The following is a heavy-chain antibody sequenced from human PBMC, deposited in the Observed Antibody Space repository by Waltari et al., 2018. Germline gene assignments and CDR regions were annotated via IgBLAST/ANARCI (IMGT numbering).Heavy chain of an antibody. V-gene: IGHV3-7*01. CDR2: IKQDGSEQ. Sequence: EVQLVESGGGLVQPGGSLRLSCAASGFSFSSYWMTLVRQTPGKGLGWVANIKQDGSEQNYVDSVKGRFTISRDNANNSLHLQMHSLRAEDTAVYSCARESSSFSNYISYGMDVWGQGTTVTVAS. CDR1: GFSFSSYW. CDR3: ARESSSFSNYISYGMDV. J-gene: IGHJ6*02. D-gene: IGHD4-4*01.